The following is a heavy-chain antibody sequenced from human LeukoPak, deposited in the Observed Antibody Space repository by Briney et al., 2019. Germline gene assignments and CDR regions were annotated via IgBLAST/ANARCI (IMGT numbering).Heavy chain of an antibody. V-gene: IGHV3-21*01. CDR2: ISSSSSYI. J-gene: IGHJ5*02. CDR3: ARGGDSSGYPNWFDP. D-gene: IGHD3-22*01. CDR1: GFTFSSYS. Sequence: GGSLRLSCAASGFTFSSYSMNWVRQAPGKGLEWVSSISSSSSYIYYADSVKGRFTISRDNAKNSLYLQMNSLRAEDTAVYYCARGGDSSGYPNWFDPWGQGTLVTVSS.